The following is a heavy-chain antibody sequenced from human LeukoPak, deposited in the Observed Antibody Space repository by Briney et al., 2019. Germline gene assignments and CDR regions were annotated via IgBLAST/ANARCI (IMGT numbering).Heavy chain of an antibody. CDR1: GGSISSYY. V-gene: IGHV4-59*01. CDR3: AREGNWFDP. Sequence: PSETLSLTCTVSGGSISSYYWSWIRQPPGKGLEWIGYIYYSGGTDYNPSLKSRVTISVDTPKNQFSLKLSSVTAADTAVYYCAREGNWFDPWGQGTLVTVSS. J-gene: IGHJ5*02. CDR2: IYYSGGT.